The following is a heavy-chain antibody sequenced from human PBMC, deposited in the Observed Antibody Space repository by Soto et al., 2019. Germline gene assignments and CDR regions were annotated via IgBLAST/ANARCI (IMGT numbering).Heavy chain of an antibody. D-gene: IGHD5-12*01. Sequence: GGSLRLSCAASGFTFSTYSMHWVRQAPGKGQEWVAGIWYYVCNTYYADSVTGRFTISRDNSKNTLYLQMTNVRAEDAAVYYCAKIKVATIWDIHAIWGQGTLVTVSS. V-gene: IGHV3-33*06. J-gene: IGHJ4*02. CDR3: AKIKVATIWDIHAI. CDR2: IWYYVCNT. CDR1: GFTFSTYS.